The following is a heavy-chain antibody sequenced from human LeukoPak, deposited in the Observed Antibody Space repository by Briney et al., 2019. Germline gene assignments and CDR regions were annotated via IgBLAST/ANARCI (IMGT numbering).Heavy chain of an antibody. V-gene: IGHV1-8*01. CDR3: ARVNYYGSGENHLDY. D-gene: IGHD3-10*01. CDR2: MSPNSGNT. J-gene: IGHJ4*02. Sequence: ASVKVSCKSSVYTFTTYDINWVRQATGQGLEWMGWMSPNSGNTGYAQKFQGRVTMTRNTSMSTAYMELNSLRSEDTAVYYCARVNYYGSGENHLDYWGQGTLVTVSS. CDR1: VYTFTTYD.